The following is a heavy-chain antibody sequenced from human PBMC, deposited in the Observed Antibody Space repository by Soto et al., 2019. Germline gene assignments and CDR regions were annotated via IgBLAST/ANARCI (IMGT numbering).Heavy chain of an antibody. Sequence: VASVNVSFKASGYTFTSDDINWVRQATGQGLDWIGWMNPNSFNTCYPQNFQDRATPTRNXXXTXPXQXRXXXRSHXTPLYYCARGLGVWWHALDYWGQGTLVNVSS. V-gene: IGHV1-8*01. J-gene: IGHJ4*02. CDR1: GYTFTSDD. D-gene: IGHD1-26*01. CDR2: MNPNSFNT. CDR3: ARGLGVWWHALDY.